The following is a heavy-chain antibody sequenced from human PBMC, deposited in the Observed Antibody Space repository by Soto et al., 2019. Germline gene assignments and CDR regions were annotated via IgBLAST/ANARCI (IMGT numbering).Heavy chain of an antibody. CDR3: ARGNLSFDFDS. V-gene: IGHV3-30*03. CDR1: GFNFGFFG. CDR2: ISGDGINT. D-gene: IGHD1-26*01. J-gene: IGHJ4*02. Sequence: GGSLRLSCAASGFNFGFFGMHWVRQAPGKGLEWVAFISGDGINTQYADSVRGRFTLSRDYSRKTMYLQMDSLRDEDTALYYCARGNLSFDFDSWGLGTPVTVSS.